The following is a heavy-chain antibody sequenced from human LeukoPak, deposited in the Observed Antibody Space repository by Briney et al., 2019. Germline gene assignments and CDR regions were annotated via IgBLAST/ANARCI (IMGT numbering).Heavy chain of an antibody. CDR1: GFTFSAYA. Sequence: HPGGSLRLSCAASGFTFSAYATHWVRQAPGKGLEWVAVISYDGSNKYYADSVKGRFTISGDKSKDTLYLQMNSLRPQDTAVYYCARGAGPIAGAKNPFDIWGQGTMVTVSS. CDR2: ISYDGSNK. V-gene: IGHV3-30*01. CDR3: ARGAGPIAGAKNPFDI. J-gene: IGHJ3*02. D-gene: IGHD1-26*01.